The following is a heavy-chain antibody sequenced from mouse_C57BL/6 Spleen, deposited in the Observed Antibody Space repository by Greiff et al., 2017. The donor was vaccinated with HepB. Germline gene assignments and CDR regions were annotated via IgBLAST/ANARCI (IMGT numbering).Heavy chain of an antibody. CDR2: ISDGGSYT. V-gene: IGHV5-4*03. CDR1: GFTFSSYA. CDR3: ASEGGGADYYGFDY. Sequence: EVMLVESGGGLVKPGGSLKLSCAASGFTFSSYAMSWVRQTPEKRLEWVATISDGGSYTYYPDNVKGRFTIARDNAKNNLYLQMSHLKSEDTAMYYCASEGGGADYYGFDYWGQGTTLTVSS. D-gene: IGHD1-1*01. J-gene: IGHJ2*01.